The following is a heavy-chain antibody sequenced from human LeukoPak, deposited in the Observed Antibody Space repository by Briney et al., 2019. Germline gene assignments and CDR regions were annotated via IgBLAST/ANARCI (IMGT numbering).Heavy chain of an antibody. CDR3: AKDQERGYSYGTNDY. CDR2: ISGDGGST. D-gene: IGHD5-18*01. V-gene: IGHV3-43*02. J-gene: IGHJ4*02. CDR1: GFTFDDYA. Sequence: PGGSLRLSCAASGFTFDDYAMHWVRQAPGKGLEWVSLISGDGGSTYYADSVKGRFTISRDNSKNSLYLQMNSLRTEDTALYYCAKDQERGYSYGTNDYWGQGTLVTVSS.